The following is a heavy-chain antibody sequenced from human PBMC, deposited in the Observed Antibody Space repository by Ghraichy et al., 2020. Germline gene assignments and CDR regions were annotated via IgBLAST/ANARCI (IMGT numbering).Heavy chain of an antibody. V-gene: IGHV4-39*01. Sequence: SETLSLTCTVSGGSISSSSYYWGWIRQPPGKGLEWIGSIYYSGSTYYNPSLKSRVTISVDTSKNQFSLKLSSVTAADTAVYYCVRSGYLAFWFDPWGQGTLVTVSS. CDR3: VRSGYLAFWFDP. J-gene: IGHJ5*02. CDR1: GGSISSSSYY. D-gene: IGHD3-22*01. CDR2: IYYSGST.